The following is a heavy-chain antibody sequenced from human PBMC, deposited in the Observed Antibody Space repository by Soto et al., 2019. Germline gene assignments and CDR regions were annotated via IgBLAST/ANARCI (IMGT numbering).Heavy chain of an antibody. CDR3: ARDTGRASADL. D-gene: IGHD6-13*01. J-gene: IGHJ5*02. V-gene: IGHV3-48*03. CDR2: ISHTDRLT. CDR1: GFTFSYYE. Sequence: EVQLAESGGDLVQPGGSLRLSCVGSGFTFSYYEMNWVRQAPGKGLERVAFISHTDRLTHYPDSVKGRVTISRDNAKNSLYLEMTNLRVEDTAVYYCARDTGRASADLWGQGTLVSVSS.